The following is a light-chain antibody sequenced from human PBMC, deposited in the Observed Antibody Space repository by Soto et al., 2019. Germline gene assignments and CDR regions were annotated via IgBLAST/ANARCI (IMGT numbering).Light chain of an antibody. CDR3: MQGAHWPRT. J-gene: IGKJ1*01. Sequence: DVVLTQSPLSLPVTLSQPASSSCWSSQSFLYSDGNTYLTWFQQRPGQSPRRLIYRVSGRASGVPDIFSGSGSGTDFTPKISRVEAEVVGVYYCMQGAHWPRTFGQGTKGDI. CDR1: QSFLYSDGNTY. CDR2: RVS. V-gene: IGKV2-30*01.